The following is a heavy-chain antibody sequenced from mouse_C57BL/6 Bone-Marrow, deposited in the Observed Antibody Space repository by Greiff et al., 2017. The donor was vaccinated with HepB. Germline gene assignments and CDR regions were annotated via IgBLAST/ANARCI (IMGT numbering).Heavy chain of an antibody. V-gene: IGHV5-12*01. CDR2: ISNGGGST. Sequence: EVKLVESGGGLVQPGGSLKLSCAASGFTFSDYYMYWVRQTPEKRLEWVAYISNGGGSTYYPDTVKGRFTISRDNAKNTLYLQMSRLKSEDTAMYYCARHGYYGSSCYAMDYWGQGTSVTVSS. D-gene: IGHD1-1*01. J-gene: IGHJ4*01. CDR3: ARHGYYGSSCYAMDY. CDR1: GFTFSDYY.